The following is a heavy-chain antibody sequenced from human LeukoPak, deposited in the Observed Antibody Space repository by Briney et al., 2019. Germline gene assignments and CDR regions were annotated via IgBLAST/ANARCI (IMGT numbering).Heavy chain of an antibody. Sequence: PSGTLSLTCTVSGGSISSYYWSWIRQPPGKGLEWIGYIYYSGSTNYNPSLKSRVTISVDTSKNQFSLKLSSVTAADTAVYYCARAAGPLAAPDFWGQGTPVTVSS. CDR2: IYYSGST. CDR3: ARAAGPLAAPDF. J-gene: IGHJ4*02. D-gene: IGHD6-13*01. CDR1: GGSISSYY. V-gene: IGHV4-59*01.